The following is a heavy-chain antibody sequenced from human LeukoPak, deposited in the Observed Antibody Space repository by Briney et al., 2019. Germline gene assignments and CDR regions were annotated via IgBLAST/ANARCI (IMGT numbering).Heavy chain of an antibody. J-gene: IGHJ6*03. CDR1: GGSITSSSYY. CDR3: ARGRRDGYSYYYMDV. Sequence: SDTLSLMRTVSGGSITSSSYYSGWVRQPPGKGLEWIGRISYSGNTYYKSSLKSRDTISVDTSKNQLSLKLRSVTAADTAVYYCARGRRDGYSYYYMDVWGKGTTVTISS. D-gene: IGHD5-24*01. V-gene: IGHV4-39*01. CDR2: ISYSGNT.